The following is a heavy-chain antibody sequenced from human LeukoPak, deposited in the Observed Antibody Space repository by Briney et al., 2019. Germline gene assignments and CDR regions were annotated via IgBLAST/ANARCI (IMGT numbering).Heavy chain of an antibody. CDR1: GGSISSGSYY. J-gene: IGHJ4*02. CDR2: IYTSGST. Sequence: PSETLSITCTVSGGSISSGSYYWSWIRQPAGKGLEWIGRIYTSGSTNYNPSLKSRVTISVDTSKNQFSLKLSSVTAADTAVYYCAGGDFWSGYFYWGQGTLVTVSS. V-gene: IGHV4-61*02. D-gene: IGHD3-3*01. CDR3: AGGDFWSGYFY.